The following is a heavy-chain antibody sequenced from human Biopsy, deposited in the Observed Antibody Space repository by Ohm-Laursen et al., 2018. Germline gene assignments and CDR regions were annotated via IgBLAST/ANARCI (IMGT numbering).Heavy chain of an antibody. CDR1: GFTFDDYA. CDR3: AKDLGLNYSDRFLFYYGMDV. D-gene: IGHD4-17*01. J-gene: IGHJ6*02. V-gene: IGHV3-9*01. Sequence: SLRLSCAASGFTFDDYAMHWVRQVPGKGLEWVSGISWNSDDIGYADSVKGRFTISRDSARNALHLQMNSLRTEDTALYYCAKDLGLNYSDRFLFYYGMDVWGRGTTVTVSS. CDR2: ISWNSDDI.